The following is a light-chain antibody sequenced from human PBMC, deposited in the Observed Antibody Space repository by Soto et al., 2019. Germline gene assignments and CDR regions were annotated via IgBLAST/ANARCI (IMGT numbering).Light chain of an antibody. CDR1: QGISSY. CDR2: LAS. J-gene: IGKJ1*01. Sequence: DIQLTQSPASLSASVGDRVTITCRASQGISSYLAWYQQKPGKAPKLLIYLASTLQSGVPSRFSGSGSGTDFSLTISSLQPEDVATYYCQQYNSWLWTFGQGTKVEIK. V-gene: IGKV1-9*01. CDR3: QQYNSWLWT.